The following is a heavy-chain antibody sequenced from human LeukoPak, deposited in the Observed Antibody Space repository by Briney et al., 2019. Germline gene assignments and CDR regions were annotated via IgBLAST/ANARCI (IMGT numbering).Heavy chain of an antibody. D-gene: IGHD5-18*01. CDR2: ISPYNGNT. CDR1: GYTFTNFG. J-gene: IGHJ4*02. CDR3: ARDSPRGYSYGFDY. V-gene: IGHV1-18*01. Sequence: ASVKVSCKASGYTFTNFGITWVRQAPGQGLEWMGWISPYNGNTNFAQILQDRVTMTTDTSTSTAYMELRSLRSDDTAVYYCARDSPRGYSYGFDYWGQGTLVTVSS.